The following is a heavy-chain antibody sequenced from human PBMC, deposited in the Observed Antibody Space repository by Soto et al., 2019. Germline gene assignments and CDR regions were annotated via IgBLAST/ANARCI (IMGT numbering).Heavy chain of an antibody. D-gene: IGHD6-19*01. Sequence: EVQLLESGGKLVQPGGSLRLSCAASGFSLTNYAVSWVRQAPGKGLEWVSGISDNGGMTDYTDSVKGRFTVSRDNAQNSLSLKLNSLRVEDTAVYYCARSYSSGWEFDYWGQGTQVTVSS. J-gene: IGHJ4*02. CDR3: ARSYSSGWEFDY. CDR2: ISDNGGMT. CDR1: GFSLTNYA. V-gene: IGHV3-23*01.